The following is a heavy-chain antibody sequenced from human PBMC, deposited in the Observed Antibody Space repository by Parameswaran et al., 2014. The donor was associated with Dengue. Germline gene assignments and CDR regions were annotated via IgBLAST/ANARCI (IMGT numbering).Heavy chain of an antibody. CDR3: AKDPYYDFWSGYYHFDY. Sequence: VRQAPGKGLEWVSAISGSGGSTYYADSVKGRFTISRDNSKNTLYLQMNSLRAEDTAVYYCAKDPYYDFWSGYYHFDYWGQGTLVTVSS. J-gene: IGHJ4*02. CDR2: ISGSGGST. D-gene: IGHD3-3*01. V-gene: IGHV3-23*01.